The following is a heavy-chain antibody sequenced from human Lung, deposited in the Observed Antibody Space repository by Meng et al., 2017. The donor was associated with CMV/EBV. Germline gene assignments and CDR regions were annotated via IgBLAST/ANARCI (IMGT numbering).Heavy chain of an antibody. D-gene: IGHD6-6*01. CDR2: IKHSGDTT. J-gene: IGHJ4*02. CDR3: ARQYSSAYYSDY. V-gene: IGHV4-34*01. Sequence: GGSLSGTYWSWNRQTQGKGLEWIGGIKHSGDTTKYNPSFKSRVTISIDTSKKQFSLKLSAVTAADTAVYYCARQYSSAYYSDYWGQGTLVTVSS. CDR1: GGSLSGTY.